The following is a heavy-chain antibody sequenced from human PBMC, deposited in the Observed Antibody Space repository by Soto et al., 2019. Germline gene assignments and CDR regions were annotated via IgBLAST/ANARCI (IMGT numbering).Heavy chain of an antibody. V-gene: IGHV3-48*03. J-gene: IGHJ3*02. CDR2: ISSSGSTI. Sequence: PGGSLRLSCAASGFTFSSYEMNWVRQAPGKGLEWVSYISSSGSTIYYADSVKGRFTISRGNAKNSLYLQMNSLRAEDTAVYYCARDLPRSGAFDIWGQGTMVTVSS. CDR3: ARDLPRSGAFDI. CDR1: GFTFSSYE.